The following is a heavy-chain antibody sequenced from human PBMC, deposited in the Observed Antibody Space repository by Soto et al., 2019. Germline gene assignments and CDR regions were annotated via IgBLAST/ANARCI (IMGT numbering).Heavy chain of an antibody. V-gene: IGHV2-5*02. CDR3: AHPGIAVAGIDAFDI. Sequence: QITLKESGPTLVKPTQTLTLTCTFSGFSLSTSGVGVGWIRQPPGKALEWLALIYWDDDKRYSPSLKSRLTLTKATSKNQVLLTMTSMDPVDTATYYCAHPGIAVAGIDAFDIWGQGTMVTVSS. D-gene: IGHD6-19*01. J-gene: IGHJ3*02. CDR2: IYWDDDK. CDR1: GFSLSTSGVG.